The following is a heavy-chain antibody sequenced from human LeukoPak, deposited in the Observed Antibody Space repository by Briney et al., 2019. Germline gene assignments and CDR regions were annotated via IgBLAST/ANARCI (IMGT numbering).Heavy chain of an antibody. Sequence: GGSLRLSCAASGFTFSTYAMNWVRQAPGKGLEWVSGISGSGGTTYYADSVKGRFTISRDNSKNTLYLQMNCLRAEDTAVYYCARDWRDYFDYWGQGTLVTVSS. J-gene: IGHJ4*02. V-gene: IGHV3-23*01. CDR2: ISGSGGTT. CDR1: GFTFSTYA. CDR3: ARDWRDYFDY. D-gene: IGHD3-3*01.